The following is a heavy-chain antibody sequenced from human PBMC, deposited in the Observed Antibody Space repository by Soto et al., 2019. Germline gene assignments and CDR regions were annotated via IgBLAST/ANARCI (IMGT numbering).Heavy chain of an antibody. CDR1: VYTFTSYG. CDR3: ARNPRGYYDSSGYYSYFDY. V-gene: IGHV1-18*01. CDR2: ISAYNGNT. J-gene: IGHJ4*02. D-gene: IGHD3-22*01. Sequence: SVKSACKAPVYTFTSYGISWVRQAPGQGLEWMGWISAYNGNTNYAQKLQGRVTMTTDTSTSTAYMELRSLRSDDTAVYYCARNPRGYYDSSGYYSYFDYWGQATFVTVSS.